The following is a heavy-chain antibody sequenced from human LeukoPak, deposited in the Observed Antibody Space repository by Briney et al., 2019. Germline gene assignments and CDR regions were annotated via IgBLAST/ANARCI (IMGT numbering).Heavy chain of an antibody. Sequence: SETLSLTCAVYGGSFSGYYWSWIRQPPGEGLEWIGEINQSGSTNYNPSLKSRVTISVDTSKNQFSLKLSSVTAADTAVYYCARAPQDYGDYLLDYWGQGTLVTVSS. D-gene: IGHD4-17*01. J-gene: IGHJ4*02. CDR1: GGSFSGYY. CDR2: INQSGST. CDR3: ARAPQDYGDYLLDY. V-gene: IGHV4-34*01.